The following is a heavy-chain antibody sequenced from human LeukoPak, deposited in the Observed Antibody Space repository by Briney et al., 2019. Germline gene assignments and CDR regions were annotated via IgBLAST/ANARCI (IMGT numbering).Heavy chain of an antibody. V-gene: IGHV1-18*01. J-gene: IGHJ4*02. CDR3: ARGRGNRVVPAAIVDY. CDR1: GYTFTSYG. CDR2: ISAYNGNT. D-gene: IGHD2-2*02. Sequence: GASVKVSCKASGYTFTSYGISWVRQAPGQGLEWMGWISAYNGNTNYAQKLQGRVTMTTDTSTSTAYMELRSLRSDDTAVCYCARGRGNRVVPAAIVDYWGQGTLVTVSS.